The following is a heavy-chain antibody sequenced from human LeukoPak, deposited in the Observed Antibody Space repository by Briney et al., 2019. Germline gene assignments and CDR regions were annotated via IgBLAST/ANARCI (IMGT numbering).Heavy chain of an antibody. CDR1: GFTFTRHW. D-gene: IGHD3-9*01. J-gene: IGHJ4*02. CDR3: ARDDWGPGDH. Sequence: GGSLRLSCATSGFTFTRHWMSWVRQAPGRGLGWVANINLDGRESYYVESVKGRFTISRDNAKNSLFLQMNSLRGEDTAVYYCARDDWGPGDHWGQGTLVTVSS. V-gene: IGHV3-7*01. CDR2: INLDGRES.